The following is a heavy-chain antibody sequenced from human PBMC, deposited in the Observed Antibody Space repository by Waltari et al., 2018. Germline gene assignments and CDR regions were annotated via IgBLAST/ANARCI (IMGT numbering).Heavy chain of an antibody. CDR2: ISYDGSNK. D-gene: IGHD2-2*01. CDR1: GFTFSSYA. Sequence: QVQLVESGGGVVQPGRSLRLSCAASGFTFSSYAMPWVRQAPGKGLEWVAVISYDGSNKYYADSVKGRFTISRDNSKNTLYLQMNSLRAEDTAVYYCARGEVVPAASSDYWGQGTLVTVSS. CDR3: ARGEVVPAASSDY. V-gene: IGHV3-30-3*01. J-gene: IGHJ4*02.